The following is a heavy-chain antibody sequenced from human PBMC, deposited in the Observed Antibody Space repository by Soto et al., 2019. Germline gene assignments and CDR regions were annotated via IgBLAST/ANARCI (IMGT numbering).Heavy chain of an antibody. CDR3: ARLPHSGSYYAIDY. Sequence: GGSLRLSCAASGFTFNTYSMNWVRQAPGKGLEWVSSISGTSSDIYYADSVKGRFTISRDNAKNSLYLQMNSLRAEDTAVYYCARLPHSGSYYAIDYWGQGTLVTVSS. CDR1: GFTFNTYS. CDR2: ISGTSSDI. D-gene: IGHD1-26*01. V-gene: IGHV3-21*01. J-gene: IGHJ4*02.